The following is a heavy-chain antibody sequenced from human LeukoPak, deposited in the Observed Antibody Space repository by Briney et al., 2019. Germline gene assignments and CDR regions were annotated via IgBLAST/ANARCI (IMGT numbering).Heavy chain of an antibody. J-gene: IGHJ4*02. CDR1: GYTFTNYG. V-gene: IGHV1-18*01. Sequence: VASVKVSCKASGYTFTNYGISWVRQAPGQGLEWMGWISGYNGNTKYAQKLQGRVTMTTDTSTSTAYMELRSLRSDDTAVYYCARGLPPRRNYDSSGYYSYYFDYWGQGTLVTVSS. CDR2: ISGYNGNT. D-gene: IGHD3-22*01. CDR3: ARGLPPRRNYDSSGYYSYYFDY.